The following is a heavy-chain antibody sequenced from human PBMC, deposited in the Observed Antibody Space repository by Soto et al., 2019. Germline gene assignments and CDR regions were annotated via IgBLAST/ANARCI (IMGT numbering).Heavy chain of an antibody. Sequence: EVQLVESGGGLIQPGGSLRLSCAASGFTVSSNYMSWVRQAPGKGLEWVSVIYSGGSTYYADSVKGRFTISRDNSKNTLYLQMNILRAEDTAVYYCARDRGNGYDYNWFDPWGQGTLVTVSS. CDR3: ARDRGNGYDYNWFDP. CDR1: GFTVSSNY. J-gene: IGHJ5*02. CDR2: IYSGGST. D-gene: IGHD5-12*01. V-gene: IGHV3-53*01.